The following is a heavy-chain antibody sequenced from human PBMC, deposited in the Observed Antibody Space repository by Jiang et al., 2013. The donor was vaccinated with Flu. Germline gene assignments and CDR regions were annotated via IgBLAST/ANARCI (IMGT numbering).Heavy chain of an antibody. D-gene: IGHD3-10*01. CDR2: IYWDDDK. CDR1: GFSLSTSGVG. J-gene: IGHJ5*02. Sequence: TCTFSGFSLSTSGVGVGLDPSAPGKALEWLALIYWDDDKRYSPSLKSRLTITKDTSKNQVVLTMTNMDPVDTATYYCAHAKGLRGVIITDWFDPWGQGT. CDR3: AHAKGLRGVIITDWFDP. V-gene: IGHV2-5*02.